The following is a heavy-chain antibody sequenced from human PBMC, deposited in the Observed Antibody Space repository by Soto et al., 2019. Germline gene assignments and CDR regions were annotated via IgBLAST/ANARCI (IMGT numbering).Heavy chain of an antibody. CDR1: GYSFSRYW. CDR3: ARRRGSGSDYYYNYGMGV. J-gene: IGHJ6*02. CDR2: IYPGDSEI. D-gene: IGHD1-26*01. V-gene: IGHV5-51*01. Sequence: GESLKISCKGSGYSFSRYWIGRVRQMPGKGLEWMGIIYPGDSEIRYSPSFQGQVTISADTSISTAYLQWSSLKASDTAIYYCARRRGSGSDYYYNYGMGVWGQGTTVTVSS.